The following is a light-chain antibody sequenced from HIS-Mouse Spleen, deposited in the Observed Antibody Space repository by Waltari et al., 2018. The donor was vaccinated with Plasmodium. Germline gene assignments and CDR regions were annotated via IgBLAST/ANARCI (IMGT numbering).Light chain of an antibody. CDR2: AAS. CDR1: QGISSC. CDR3: QQYYSYLLT. V-gene: IGKV1-8*01. J-gene: IGKJ4*01. Sequence: AIRMTQSPSSFSASTADRDTITCRESQGISSCLAWYQQKPGKAPKLLIYAASTLQSGVPSRFSGSGSGTDFTLTISCLQSEDFATYYCQQYYSYLLTFGGGTKVEIK.